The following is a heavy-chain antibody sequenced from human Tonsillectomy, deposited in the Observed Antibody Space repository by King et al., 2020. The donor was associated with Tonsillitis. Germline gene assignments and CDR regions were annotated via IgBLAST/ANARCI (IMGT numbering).Heavy chain of an antibody. CDR3: ARDKHTYYYDSSGYSYVAFDI. D-gene: IGHD3-22*01. Sequence: VQLVQSGAEVKKPGASVKVSCKASGYTFTSYGISWVRQAPGQGLEWMGWISAYNGNTNYAQKLQGRVTMTTDTSTSTAYMELRSLRSDDTAVYYCARDKHTYYYDSSGYSYVAFDIWGQGTMVTVSS. CDR2: ISAYNGNT. V-gene: IGHV1-18*01. CDR1: GYTFTSYG. J-gene: IGHJ3*02.